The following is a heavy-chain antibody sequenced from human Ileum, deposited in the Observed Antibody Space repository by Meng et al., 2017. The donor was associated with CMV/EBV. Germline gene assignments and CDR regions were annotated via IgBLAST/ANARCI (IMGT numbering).Heavy chain of an antibody. D-gene: IGHD4-23*01. J-gene: IGHJ4*02. CDR3: ARHFGGNHFDF. V-gene: IGHV5-51*01. CDR1: GYIFTNSW. CDR2: IYPGDSDT. Sequence: SCQCSGYIFTNSWIGWVRHMPGKGLEWMGIIYPGDSDTRYSPSFQGQVTISADTSINTAYLQWSSLKASDTGMYYCARHFGGNHFDFWGQGTLVTVSS.